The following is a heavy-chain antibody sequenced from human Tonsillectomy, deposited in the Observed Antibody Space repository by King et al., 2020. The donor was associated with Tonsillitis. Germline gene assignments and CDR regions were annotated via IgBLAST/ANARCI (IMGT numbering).Heavy chain of an antibody. Sequence: VQLVESGGGLVQPGGSLRLSCAASGFTFSSYWMHWVRQAPGKGLVWVSRINSDGSSTSYVDSVKGRFTISRDNAKSTLYLQMNSRRAEDTAVYYCARVYCGGDCSAPYYYYYGMDVWGQGTTVTVSS. CDR3: ARVYCGGDCSAPYYYYYGMDV. CDR1: GFTFSSYW. V-gene: IGHV3-74*01. J-gene: IGHJ6*02. D-gene: IGHD2-21*02. CDR2: INSDGSST.